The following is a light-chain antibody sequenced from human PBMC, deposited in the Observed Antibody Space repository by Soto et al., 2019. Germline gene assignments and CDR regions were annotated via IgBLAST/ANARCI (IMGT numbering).Light chain of an antibody. CDR1: QGISSY. V-gene: IGKV1-9*01. CDR3: QQLNSYPLT. J-gene: IGKJ4*01. Sequence: IQLTQSPSSLSASVGDRVTITCRASQGISSYLAWYQQKLGKAPKLLIYAASTLQSGVPSRFSGSGSGTDFTLTISSLQPEDFATYYCQQLNSYPLTFGGGTKVDI. CDR2: AAS.